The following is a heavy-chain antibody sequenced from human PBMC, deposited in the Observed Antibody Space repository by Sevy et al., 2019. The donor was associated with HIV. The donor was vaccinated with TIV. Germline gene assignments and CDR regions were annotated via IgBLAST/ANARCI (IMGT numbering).Heavy chain of an antibody. D-gene: IGHD3-3*01. J-gene: IGHJ3*02. CDR2: IYTSGST. CDR3: ARDMKRITIFGVVSTRGDAFDI. V-gene: IGHV4-4*07. Sequence: SETLSLTCTVSGGSISSYYWSWIRQPAGKGLEWIGRIYTSGSTNYNPSLKSRVTMSVDTSKNQFSLRLSSVTAADTAVYYCARDMKRITIFGVVSTRGDAFDIWGQGTMVTVSS. CDR1: GGSISSYY.